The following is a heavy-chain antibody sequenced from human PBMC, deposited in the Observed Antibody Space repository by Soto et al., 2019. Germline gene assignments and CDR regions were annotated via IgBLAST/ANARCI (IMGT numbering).Heavy chain of an antibody. CDR2: VYPGDSDT. CDR3: ARRAYDSGWPYFDH. J-gene: IGHJ4*02. Sequence: GESLKISCQTSGYSFGKHWIGWVRQLPGKGLEWMGVVYPGDSDTIYGPSFQGQVTISADNPITTAYLQWSSLKASDSGIYYCARRAYDSGWPYFDHWGQGVQVTVSS. V-gene: IGHV5-51*01. CDR1: GYSFGKHW. D-gene: IGHD3-22*01.